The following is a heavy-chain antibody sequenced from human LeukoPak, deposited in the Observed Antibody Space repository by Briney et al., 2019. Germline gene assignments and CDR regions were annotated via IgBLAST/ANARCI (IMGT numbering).Heavy chain of an antibody. CDR3: AKDIGDSIGYNYFDS. CDR1: GFTFDDYT. D-gene: IGHD3-22*01. V-gene: IGHV3-43*01. J-gene: IGHJ4*02. CDR2: ISWHGSTT. Sequence: GGSLRLSCAASGFTFDDYTMHWVRRAPGKGLEWVSVISWHGSTTKYADSVRGRFTISRGNRKNSLSLQMNSLRPEDTALYYCAKDIGDSIGYNYFDSWGQGTLVTVSS.